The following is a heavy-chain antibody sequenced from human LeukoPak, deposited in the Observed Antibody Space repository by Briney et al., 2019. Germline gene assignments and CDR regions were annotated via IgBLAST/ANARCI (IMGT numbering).Heavy chain of an antibody. CDR1: GGSFSGEY. V-gene: IGHV4-34*01. Sequence: SETLSPTCALYGGSFSGEYWSWIRQPPGKGLEWIGEINHSGSTNYKPSLKSRVTISVDTSKNQFSLKLSSVTAADTAVYYCARSRRAAGSSYYYYGMDVCGEGTTVSVSS. D-gene: IGHD6-13*01. J-gene: IGHJ6*04. CDR3: ARSRRAAGSSYYYYGMDV. CDR2: INHSGST.